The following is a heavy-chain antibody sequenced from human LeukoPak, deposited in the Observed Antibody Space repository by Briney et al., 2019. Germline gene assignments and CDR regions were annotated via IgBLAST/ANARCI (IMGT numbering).Heavy chain of an antibody. CDR2: IKSKTDGGTT. V-gene: IGHV3-15*01. J-gene: IGHJ4*02. D-gene: IGHD4-23*01. Sequence: PGGPLRLSCAASGFTLSNAWMSWVRQAQGKGLEGVGRIKSKTDGGTTDYAAPVKGRFTISRDDSKNTLYLQMNSLKTEDTAVYYCTTAGRRATVVTGGTDYWGQGTLVTVSS. CDR3: TTAGRRATVVTGGTDY. CDR1: GFTLSNAW.